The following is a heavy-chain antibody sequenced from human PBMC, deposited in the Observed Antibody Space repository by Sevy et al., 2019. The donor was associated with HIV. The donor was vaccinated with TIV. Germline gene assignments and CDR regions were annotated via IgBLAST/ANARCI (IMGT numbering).Heavy chain of an antibody. Sequence: GGSLRLSCAASGFTFSNYWMTWVRQAPGKGLEWVANIKHDGSEKFYVDSVKGRFTIARDKAKNSLYLQMNSLRIEATAVYYCASGDDYVWGSYRLIPTDYWGQGTLVTVSS. V-gene: IGHV3-7*01. CDR3: ASGDDYVWGSYRLIPTDY. CDR1: GFTFSNYW. J-gene: IGHJ4*02. D-gene: IGHD3-16*02. CDR2: IKHDGSEK.